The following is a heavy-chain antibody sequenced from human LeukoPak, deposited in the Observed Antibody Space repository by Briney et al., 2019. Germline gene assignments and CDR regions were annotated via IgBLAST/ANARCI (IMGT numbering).Heavy chain of an antibody. Sequence: PSETLSLTCTVSGGSISSGGYYWSWIRQHPGKGLEWIGYIYYSGSTYYNPSLKSRVTISVDTSKNQFSLKLSSVTAADTAVYYCARGGGEVRAFDPWGQGTLVTVSS. CDR1: GGSISSGGYY. D-gene: IGHD3-10*01. J-gene: IGHJ5*02. CDR2: IYYSGST. V-gene: IGHV4-31*03. CDR3: ARGGGEVRAFDP.